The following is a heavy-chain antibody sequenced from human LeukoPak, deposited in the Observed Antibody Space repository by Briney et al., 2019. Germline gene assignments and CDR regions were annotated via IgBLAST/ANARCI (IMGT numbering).Heavy chain of an antibody. CDR1: GYTFTDYY. J-gene: IGHJ4*02. D-gene: IGHD6-6*01. CDR3: ARGGIAARPFDY. CDR2: VNPSSGDT. Sequence: GASVKVSCKASGYTFTDYYIHWVRQTPGQGLEWMGWVNPSSGDTDYAQKFQVSVTVTRDTSISTAYMELTSLKLDDTAVYYCARGGIAARPFDYWGQGTLVTVSS. V-gene: IGHV1-2*02.